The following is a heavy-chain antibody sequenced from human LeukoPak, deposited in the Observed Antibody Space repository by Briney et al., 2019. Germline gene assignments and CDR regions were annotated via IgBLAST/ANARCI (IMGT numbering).Heavy chain of an antibody. V-gene: IGHV3-30*04. CDR2: ISYDGSSK. D-gene: IGHD2-21*01. CDR1: GFTFSTYA. J-gene: IGHJ4*02. CDR3: ARDHRGIYSPFDY. Sequence: GGSLRLSCAASGFTFSTYAMHWVRQAPGKGLEWVAVISYDGSSKYYADSVKGRFTISRDNSKNTLYLQMNSLRAEDTAVYYCARDHRGIYSPFDYWGQGTLVTVSS.